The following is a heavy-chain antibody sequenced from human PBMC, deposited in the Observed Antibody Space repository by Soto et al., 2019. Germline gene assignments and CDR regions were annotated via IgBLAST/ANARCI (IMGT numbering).Heavy chain of an antibody. Sequence: ASVKVSCKASGYTFTSYGISWVRQAPGQGREWMGWINPNSGGTNYAQKFQGRVTMTRDTYISQAYMELSRLRSDDTAVYYCARDPNYKAMVIAYYYYGLDVWAQGTPVPVS. V-gene: IGHV1-2*02. J-gene: IGHJ6*02. CDR2: INPNSGGT. CDR3: ARDPNYKAMVIAYYYYGLDV. CDR1: GYTFTSYG. D-gene: IGHD5-18*01.